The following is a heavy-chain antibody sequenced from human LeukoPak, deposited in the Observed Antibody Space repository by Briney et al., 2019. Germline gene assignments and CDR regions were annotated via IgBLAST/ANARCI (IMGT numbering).Heavy chain of an antibody. Sequence: SETLSLTCTVSGGSISSSSYYWGWIRQPPGKGLEWIGYIYYSGSTNYNPSLKSRVTISVDTSKNQFSLKLSSVTAADTAVYYCARELWYFDWLGGLGQYYFDYWGQGTLVTVSS. CDR1: GGSISSSSYY. D-gene: IGHD3-9*01. V-gene: IGHV4-61*01. CDR2: IYYSGST. J-gene: IGHJ4*02. CDR3: ARELWYFDWLGGLGQYYFDY.